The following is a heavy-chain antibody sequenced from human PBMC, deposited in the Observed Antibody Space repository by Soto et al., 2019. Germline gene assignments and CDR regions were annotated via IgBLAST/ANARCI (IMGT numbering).Heavy chain of an antibody. CDR3: TRGHGAMIVVVVDYYYGMDG. D-gene: IGHD3-22*01. CDR2: IRSKAYGGTT. J-gene: IGHJ6*02. V-gene: IGHV3-49*03. CDR1: GFTFGDYA. Sequence: PGGSLRLSCTASGFTFGDYAMSWFRQAPGKGLEWVGFIRSKAYGGTTEYAASVKGRFTISRDDSKSIAYLQMNSLKTEDTAVYYCTRGHGAMIVVVVDYYYGMDGWGQGTTVTVS.